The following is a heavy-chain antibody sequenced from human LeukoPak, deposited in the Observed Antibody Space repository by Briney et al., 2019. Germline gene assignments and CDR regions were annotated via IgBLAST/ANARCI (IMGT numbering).Heavy chain of an antibody. D-gene: IGHD3-10*01. Sequence: GWSLRLSCKASGFSFSDYYMSWIRQAPGKWLEWGSFISSWSRNTNYADSVRGRFTVSRDNAKNSLYLQMNSLRAEDTAVYFCARGALDGSGSEHPLYDWGQGTLVTVYS. CDR3: ARGALDGSGSEHPLYD. J-gene: IGHJ4*02. CDR2: ISSWSRNT. V-gene: IGHV3-11*03. CDR1: GFSFSDYY.